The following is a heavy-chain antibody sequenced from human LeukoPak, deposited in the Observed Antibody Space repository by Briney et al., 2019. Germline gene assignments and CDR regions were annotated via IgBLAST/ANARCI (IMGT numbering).Heavy chain of an antibody. CDR1: GSTFSNYA. D-gene: IGHD3-9*01. V-gene: IGHV3-23*01. J-gene: IGHJ4*02. Sequence: GASLRLSCAASGSTFSNYAMSWVRQPPGKGMGWVSAITGSGGGTYYADSVKGRFTISRDNSKNTLYLQMNSLRAEDAAVYYCAKWGDYDVLTGYYDPDYWGQGTLVTVSS. CDR3: AKWGDYDVLTGYYDPDY. CDR2: ITGSGGGT.